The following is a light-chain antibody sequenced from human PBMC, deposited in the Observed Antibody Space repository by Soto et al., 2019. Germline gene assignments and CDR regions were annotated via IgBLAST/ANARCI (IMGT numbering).Light chain of an antibody. CDR3: SSYTSRSTPYV. CDR2: EVN. Sequence: QSVLTQPASVSGSPGQSITISCTGTSSDVGGYRYVSWYQQRPGKAPKLIIYEVNNRPSGVSNRFSGSKSGNTASLTISGLQAADEADYYCSSYTSRSTPYVFGTGTKVTVL. J-gene: IGLJ1*01. CDR1: SSDVGGYRY. V-gene: IGLV2-14*01.